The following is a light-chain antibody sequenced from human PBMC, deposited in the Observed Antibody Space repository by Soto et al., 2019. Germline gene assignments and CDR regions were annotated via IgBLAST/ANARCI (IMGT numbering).Light chain of an antibody. CDR1: LSVSSRF. V-gene: IGKV3D-20*01. J-gene: IGKJ5*01. CDR2: DAS. Sequence: EIVLTQSPGTLSLSPGESATLSCGASLSVSSRFLAWYQPSPGRAPSVLSYDASTRATGVPDRFSGSGSGTDFTLTISRLEPEDFAVYYCQQYGGSPVTFGQGTRLEI. CDR3: QQYGGSPVT.